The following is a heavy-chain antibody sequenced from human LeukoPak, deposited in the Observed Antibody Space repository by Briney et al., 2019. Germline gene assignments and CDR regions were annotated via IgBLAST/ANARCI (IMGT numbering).Heavy chain of an antibody. V-gene: IGHV3-23*01. J-gene: IGHJ4*02. CDR2: ISGSGGST. D-gene: IGHD2-15*01. CDR1: GFTFSSYG. CDR3: AKIGAGYCSGGSCSPFDH. Sequence: PGGSLRLSCAASGFTFSSYGMHWVRQAPGKGLEWVSGISGSGGSTYYAGSVKGRFTISRDNSKNTLYLQMNYLGDEDTAVYYCAKIGAGYCSGGSCSPFDHWGQGTLVTVSS.